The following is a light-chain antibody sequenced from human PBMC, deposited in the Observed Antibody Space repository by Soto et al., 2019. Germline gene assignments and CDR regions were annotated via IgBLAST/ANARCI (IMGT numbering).Light chain of an antibody. CDR3: QQYNNWWT. CDR1: QSVTSSY. V-gene: IGKV3-20*01. Sequence: EVVLTQSPGTLSLSPGERATLSCRASQSVTSSYLAWYQQKPGQAPRLLIYAASSRATGIPDRFSGSGSGTDFTLSISRLEPEDFAVYYCQQYNNWWTFGQGTKVEIK. J-gene: IGKJ1*01. CDR2: AAS.